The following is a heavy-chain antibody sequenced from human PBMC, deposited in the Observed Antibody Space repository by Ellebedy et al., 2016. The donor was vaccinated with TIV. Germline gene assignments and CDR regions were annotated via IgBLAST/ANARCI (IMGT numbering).Heavy chain of an antibody. CDR2: INAGNGNT. D-gene: IGHD5-24*01. Sequence: AASVKVSCKASGYTFTSYAMHWVRQAPGQRLEWMGWINAGNGNTKYSQKFQGRVTMTTDTSTSTAYMELRSLRSDDTAVYYCARDLGDGYNSEGDDHWGQGTLVTVSS. V-gene: IGHV1-3*01. CDR1: GYTFTSYA. J-gene: IGHJ4*02. CDR3: ARDLGDGYNSEGDDH.